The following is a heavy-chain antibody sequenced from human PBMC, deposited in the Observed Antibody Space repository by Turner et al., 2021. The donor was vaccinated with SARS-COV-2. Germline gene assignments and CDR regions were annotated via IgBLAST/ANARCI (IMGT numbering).Heavy chain of an antibody. V-gene: IGHV1-24*01. D-gene: IGHD2-21*02. Sequence: QVQLVQSVAEVQKPGASVKVSCKVSGYTLIELSMHWVRQAPGKGLEWMGGFDPEDGETIYAQKFQGRVTMTEDTSTDTAYMELSSLRSEDTAVYYCATGYAYCGADCSIDYWGQGTLVTVSS. CDR2: FDPEDGET. CDR1: GYTLIELS. J-gene: IGHJ4*02. CDR3: ATGYAYCGADCSIDY.